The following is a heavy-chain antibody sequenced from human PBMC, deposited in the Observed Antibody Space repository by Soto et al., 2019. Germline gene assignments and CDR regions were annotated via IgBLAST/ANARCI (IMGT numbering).Heavy chain of an antibody. V-gene: IGHV3-23*01. CDR2: SSGSGGST. J-gene: IGHJ4*02. CDR3: AKDIVTRIHPSDDY. D-gene: IGHD5-18*01. Sequence: EVQLLESGGGLLQPGGSLRLSCAASGFTFSSYAMSWVRQAPGKGLEWGSASSGSGGSTYYADAVKGRFTISRDNSKDTLYLQMYSLRAEDTALYYCAKDIVTRIHPSDDYWGQGTLVTVSS. CDR1: GFTFSSYA.